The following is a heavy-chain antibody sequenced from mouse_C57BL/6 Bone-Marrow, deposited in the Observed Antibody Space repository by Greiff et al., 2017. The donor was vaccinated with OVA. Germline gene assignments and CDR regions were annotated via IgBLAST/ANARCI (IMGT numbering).Heavy chain of an antibody. CDR2: ISSGGDYI. D-gene: IGHD2-1*01. J-gene: IGHJ4*01. CDR3: TRLLDAMDY. Sequence: EVMLVESGAGLVKPGGSLKLSCAASGFTFSSYAMSWVRQTPEKRLEWVAYISSGGDYIYYADTVKGRFTISRDNARNTLYLQMSSLKAEDTAMYYCTRLLDAMDYWGQGTSVTVSS. CDR1: GFTFSSYA. V-gene: IGHV5-9-1*02.